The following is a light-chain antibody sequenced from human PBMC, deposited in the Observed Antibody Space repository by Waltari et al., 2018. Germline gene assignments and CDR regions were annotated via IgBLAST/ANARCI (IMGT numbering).Light chain of an antibody. Sequence: QSALTQPASVSGSPGQSITISCTGTSNDVGAYDFVSWYRQYPGEPPKLMIYDVMNLPSGVSDRVSGAKSANTAALTVSGLQADDEGDYYCFACRGGNTLVFGGGTKVTVL. J-gene: IGLJ2*01. CDR1: SNDVGAYDF. V-gene: IGLV2-14*03. CDR2: DVM. CDR3: FACRGGNTLV.